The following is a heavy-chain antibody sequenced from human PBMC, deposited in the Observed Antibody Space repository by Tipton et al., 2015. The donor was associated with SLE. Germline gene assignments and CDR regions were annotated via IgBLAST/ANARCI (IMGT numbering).Heavy chain of an antibody. J-gene: IGHJ2*01. Sequence: TLSLTCAVYGGSFSGYYCSWIRQSPGKGLEWIGEINHDGFPNYKPSLKSRVTMTRDTSTNQFSLELTSVTAADTAVYYCARRSTYVWYFDLWGRGTLVAVSS. V-gene: IGHV4-34*01. CDR1: GGSFSGYY. CDR2: INHDGFP. CDR3: ARRSTYVWYFDL. D-gene: IGHD4-11*01.